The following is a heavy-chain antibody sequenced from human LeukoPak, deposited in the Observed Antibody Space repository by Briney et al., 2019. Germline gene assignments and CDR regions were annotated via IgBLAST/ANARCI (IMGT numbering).Heavy chain of an antibody. D-gene: IGHD2-2*01. CDR1: GYTFSNFG. Sequence: ASVKVSCKAPGYTFSNFGISWVRQAPGQGLEWMGWISGNNDNPNYGQKFQGRFTVTSYSSTRTAYMELKRLRSDDTAVYYCARDGTSTDDYWGQGTLVTVSS. J-gene: IGHJ4*02. CDR2: ISGNNDNP. V-gene: IGHV1-18*01. CDR3: ARDGTSTDDY.